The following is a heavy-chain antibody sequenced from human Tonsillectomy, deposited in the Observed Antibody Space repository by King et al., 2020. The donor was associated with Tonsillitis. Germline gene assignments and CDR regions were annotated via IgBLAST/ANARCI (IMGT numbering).Heavy chain of an antibody. V-gene: IGHV4-59*01. CDR2: IYYSGSS. Sequence: LQLRESGPGLVKPSETLSLTCTVSGGSISSYYWSWIRQPPGKGLEWIGYIYYSGSSNYNPSLKSRVLISVDTSKNQFSLKLSSVTAADTAVYYCARIYCSGGSCRYYYYMDVWGKGTTVTVSS. D-gene: IGHD2-15*01. CDR3: ARIYCSGGSCRYYYYMDV. J-gene: IGHJ6*03. CDR1: GGSISSYY.